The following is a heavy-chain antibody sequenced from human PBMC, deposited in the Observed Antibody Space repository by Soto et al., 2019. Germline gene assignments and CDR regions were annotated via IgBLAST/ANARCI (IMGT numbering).Heavy chain of an antibody. D-gene: IGHD3-10*01. J-gene: IGHJ6*02. CDR1: GYTFTSYD. V-gene: IGHV1-8*01. CDR2: MNPNSGNT. CDR3: ARAEVARANYYYYGMDV. Sequence: ASVKVSCKASGYTFTSYDINWVRQATGQGLEWMGWMNPNSGNTGYAQKFQGRVTMTRNTSISTAYMELSSLRSEDTAVYYCARAEVARANYYYYGMDVWGQGTTVTVSS.